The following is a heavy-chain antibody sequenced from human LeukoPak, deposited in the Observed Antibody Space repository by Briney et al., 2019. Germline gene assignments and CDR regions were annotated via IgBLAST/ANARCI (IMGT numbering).Heavy chain of an antibody. CDR3: ATYDQRLAFDT. J-gene: IGHJ4*02. CDR2: IYTDGNI. CDR1: GGPMSSHY. Sequence: SETLSLTCAVSGGPMSSHYWSWIRQPAGKGLEWIGRIYTDGNINCNPSLKSRVTLSIDTSTKQVSLNVNSVTAADTAVYYCATYDQRLAFDTWGQGTLVTVSS. V-gene: IGHV4-4*07. D-gene: IGHD6-25*01.